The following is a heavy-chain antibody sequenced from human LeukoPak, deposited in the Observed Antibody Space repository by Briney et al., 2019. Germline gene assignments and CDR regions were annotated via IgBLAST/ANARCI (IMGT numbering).Heavy chain of an antibody. D-gene: IGHD3-16*02. CDR1: GFTLNNSA. CDR3: AGGIGGPDY. V-gene: IGHV3-23*01. J-gene: IGHJ4*02. Sequence: GGSLRLSCAASGFTLNNSAMSWVRQAPGKGLEWVSGMSRSGDGTYYADSVKGRFTVSRDNSKSTLYLQMNSLRAEDTAVYYCAGGIGGPDYWGRGTLVTVSS. CDR2: MSRSGDGT.